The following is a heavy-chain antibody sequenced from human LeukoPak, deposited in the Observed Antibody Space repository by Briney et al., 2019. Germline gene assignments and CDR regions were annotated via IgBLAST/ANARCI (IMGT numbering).Heavy chain of an antibody. V-gene: IGHV3-30-3*01. J-gene: IGHJ4*02. D-gene: IGHD3-10*01. CDR1: GFTFSSYA. Sequence: PGRSLRLSCAASGFTFSSYAMHWVRQAPGKGLEWVAVISYDGSNKYYADSVKGRFTISRDNSKNTLYLQMNSLRAEDTAVYYCARAIKKEMVRGVITMGDWGQGTLGTVSS. CDR3: ARAIKKEMVRGVITMGD. CDR2: ISYDGSNK.